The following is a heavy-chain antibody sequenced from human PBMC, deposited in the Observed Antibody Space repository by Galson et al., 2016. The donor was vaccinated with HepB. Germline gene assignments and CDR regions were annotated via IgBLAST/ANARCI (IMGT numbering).Heavy chain of an antibody. CDR1: GFTFNEYA. CDR3: ARDYCSSTNCSPTDLYYYFGMDV. V-gene: IGHV3-9*01. D-gene: IGHD2-2*01. CDR2: ITWNSGRI. Sequence: SLRLSCAASGFTFNEYAMHWVRQAPGKGLEWVSGITWNSGRIGYADSVRGRFTISRDNAKNSLNLQMDSLRAEDTALYYCARDYCSSTNCSPTDLYYYFGMDVWGQGTTVTVSS. J-gene: IGHJ6*02.